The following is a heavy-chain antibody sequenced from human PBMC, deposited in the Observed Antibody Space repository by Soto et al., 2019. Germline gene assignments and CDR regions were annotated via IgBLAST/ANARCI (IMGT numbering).Heavy chain of an antibody. CDR1: GGSISSGGYY. D-gene: IGHD1-1*01. CDR2: IYYSGST. J-gene: IGHJ4*02. Sequence: QVQLQESGPGLVKPSQTLSLTCTLSGGSISSGGYYSSWIRQPPGKGLEWIGYIYYSGSTYYNPTRKSRVTISVDRYKIQFALKLGFVSDAGTEVYFCAQGTGIWGQGTLVTVSS. V-gene: IGHV4-31*03. CDR3: AQGTGI.